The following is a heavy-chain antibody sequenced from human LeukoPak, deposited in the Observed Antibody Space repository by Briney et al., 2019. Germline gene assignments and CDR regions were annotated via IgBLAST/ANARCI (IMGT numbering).Heavy chain of an antibody. CDR3: ALAKWEQRYAFDF. V-gene: IGHV4-4*01. CDR1: CRSISSSNW. CDR2: IYHSGST. J-gene: IGHJ3*01. D-gene: IGHD1-26*01. Sequence: PADTLSLMCALSCRSISSSNWWCWIPQAPGKGLEWIWEIYHSGSTKHQPSLNDPRTISADNSKNPFSLKPTSGNPPDRAGYFGALAKWEQRYAFDFWGQGTMVTVSS.